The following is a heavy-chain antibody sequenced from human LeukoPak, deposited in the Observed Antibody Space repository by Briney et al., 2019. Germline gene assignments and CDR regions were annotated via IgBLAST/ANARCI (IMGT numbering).Heavy chain of an antibody. V-gene: IGHV6-1*01. J-gene: IGHJ4*02. CDR3: ARMRPQQYSGSYYFDY. CDR2: TYYRSKWYN. CDR1: GDSVSSNSAA. D-gene: IGHD1-26*01. Sequence: SQTLSLTCAISGDSVSSNSAAWNWIRQSPSRGLEWLGRTYYRSKWYNDYAVSVKSRITINPDTSKNQFSLQLNSVTPEDTAVYYCARMRPQQYSGSYYFDYWGQGTLVTVSS.